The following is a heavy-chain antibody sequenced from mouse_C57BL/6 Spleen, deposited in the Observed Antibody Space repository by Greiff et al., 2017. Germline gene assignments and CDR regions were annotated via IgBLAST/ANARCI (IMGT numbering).Heavy chain of an antibody. CDR3: AREPNYYGSSTGDY. Sequence: QVQLQQSGPELVKPGASVKISCKASASAFSSSWMNWVKQRPGRGLGWIGRIYPGDGDTNYNGKFKGKATRTADKSSSTAYMQLSSLTSEDSAVYFWAREPNYYGSSTGDYWGQGTTLTVSS. J-gene: IGHJ2*01. D-gene: IGHD1-1*01. CDR1: ASAFSSSW. CDR2: IYPGDGDT. V-gene: IGHV1-82*01.